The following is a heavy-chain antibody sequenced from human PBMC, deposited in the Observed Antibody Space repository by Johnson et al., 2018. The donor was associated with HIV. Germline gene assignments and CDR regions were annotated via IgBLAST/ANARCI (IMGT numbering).Heavy chain of an antibody. J-gene: IGHJ3*02. CDR2: ISYDGGIK. CDR1: GFTFSNYA. CDR3: ARRAHDAFDI. V-gene: IGHV3-30*14. Sequence: QVQLVESGGGVVQPGRSLRLSCAASGFTFSNYAVHWVRQAPGKGLEWVALISYDGGIKHYADSVKGRFTISRDNSKNTLYLQMGSLRAEDMAVYYCARRAHDAFDIWGQGTMVTVSS.